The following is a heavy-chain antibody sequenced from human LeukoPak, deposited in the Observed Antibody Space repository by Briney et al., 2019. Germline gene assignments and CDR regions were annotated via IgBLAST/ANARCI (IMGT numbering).Heavy chain of an antibody. CDR1: AFTFSNYW. V-gene: IGHV3-7*03. CDR3: AKSTSGISWGELDF. J-gene: IGHJ4*02. D-gene: IGHD6-13*01. Sequence: GGSLRLSCAASAFTFSNYWMSWVRQAPGRGPEWVANIKEDGGEINYLDSVKGRFAISRDNAKNSVYLQMNSLRAEDTAIYYCAKSTSGISWGELDFWGQGTQVTVAS. CDR2: IKEDGGEI.